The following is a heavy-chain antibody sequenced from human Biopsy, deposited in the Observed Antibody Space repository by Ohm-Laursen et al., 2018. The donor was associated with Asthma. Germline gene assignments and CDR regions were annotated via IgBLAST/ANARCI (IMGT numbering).Heavy chain of an antibody. V-gene: IGHV1-58*01. J-gene: IGHJ4*02. D-gene: IGHD3-22*01. CDR2: ISVGRGKT. CDR1: GFTFYNFA. Sequence: SVKASCKASGFTFYNFAVQWARQARGQGLGWMGMISVGRGKTIYAQSFQDRVTFTRDLSTGTASMELSSLRTEDTAVYYCARGDSSNWSHYYFDYWGQGTLVTVSS. CDR3: ARGDSSNWSHYYFDY.